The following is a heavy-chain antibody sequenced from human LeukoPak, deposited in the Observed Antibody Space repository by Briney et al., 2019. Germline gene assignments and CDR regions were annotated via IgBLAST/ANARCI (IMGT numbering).Heavy chain of an antibody. CDR1: GYTFTSYG. CDR2: ISAYNGNT. CDR3: VRHIKPAGPWDGMDV. Sequence: ASVNVSCKASGYTFTSYGISWVRQAPGQGLEWMGWISAYNGNTNYAQKLQGRVTMTTDTSTSTAYMELRSLKSDDTAVYYCVRHIKPAGPWDGMDVWGQGTTVIVSS. J-gene: IGHJ6*02. D-gene: IGHD1-26*01. V-gene: IGHV1-18*01.